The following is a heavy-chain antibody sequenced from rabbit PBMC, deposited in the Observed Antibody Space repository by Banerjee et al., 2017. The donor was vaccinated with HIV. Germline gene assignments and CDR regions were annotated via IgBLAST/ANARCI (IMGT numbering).Heavy chain of an antibody. CDR3: ARFDTYGYAGYAYASDL. Sequence: QQQREESGGGLVKPGGTLTLTCKASGIDLSSHYYMCWVRKAPGKGLKLIACITTSSGSTWYASWVNGRFTISRSTSLNTVDLKMTSLTAADTATYFCARFDTYGYAGYAYASDLWGPGTLVTVS. D-gene: IGHD6-1*01. CDR2: ITTSSGST. J-gene: IGHJ4*01. CDR1: GIDLSSHYY. V-gene: IGHV1S43*01.